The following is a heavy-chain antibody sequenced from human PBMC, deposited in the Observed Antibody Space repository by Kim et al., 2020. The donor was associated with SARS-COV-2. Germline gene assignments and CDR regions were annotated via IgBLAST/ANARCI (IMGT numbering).Heavy chain of an antibody. V-gene: IGHV4-4*02. CDR3: ARSHYDILTGYYCFDY. J-gene: IGHJ4*02. D-gene: IGHD3-9*01. Sequence: SETLSLTCAVSGGSISSSNWWSWVRQPPGKGLEWIGEIYHSGSINYNPSLKSRVTISVDKSKNQFSLKLSSVTAADTAVYYCARSHYDILTGYYCFDYWGQGTLVTVSS. CDR2: IYHSGSI. CDR1: GGSISSSNW.